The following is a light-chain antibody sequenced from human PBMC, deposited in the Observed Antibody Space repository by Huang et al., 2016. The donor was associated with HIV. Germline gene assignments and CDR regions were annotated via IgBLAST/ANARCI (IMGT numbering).Light chain of an antibody. CDR1: QSVSSSH. CDR2: GAS. J-gene: IGKJ4*01. V-gene: IGKV3-20*01. Sequence: EIVLTQSPGNLSLSPGERATLYCRASQSVSSSHLVWYQQKPGQAPRLLIYGASSRATGIPDSFSGSGSGTDFTLTISRLEPEDFAVYYCQQYGSSPTFGGGTKVEIK. CDR3: QQYGSSPT.